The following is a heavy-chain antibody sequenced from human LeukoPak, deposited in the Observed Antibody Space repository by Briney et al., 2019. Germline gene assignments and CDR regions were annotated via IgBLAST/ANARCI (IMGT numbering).Heavy chain of an antibody. Sequence: GGSLRLSCAASGFTFNTYAMTWVRQAPGKGLEGVSSISSSGSNTYYADSVKGRFTISRDNAKNSLYLQMNSLRAEDTAVYYCARGTGPRSWLDYWGQGTLVTVSS. CDR1: GFTFNTYA. D-gene: IGHD6-13*01. CDR3: ARGTGPRSWLDY. J-gene: IGHJ4*02. V-gene: IGHV3-21*01. CDR2: ISSSGSNT.